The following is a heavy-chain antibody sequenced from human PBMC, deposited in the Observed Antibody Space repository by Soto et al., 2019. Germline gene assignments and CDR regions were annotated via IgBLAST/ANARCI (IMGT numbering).Heavy chain of an antibody. CDR1: GGSISSGGYS. J-gene: IGHJ5*02. D-gene: IGHD2-15*01. Sequence: QLQLQESGSGLVKPSQTLSLTCAVSGGSISSGGYSWSWIRQPPGQGLEWIGYIYHRGSTYYNPSLKSGVTTSVDLSKNQVPLKRRSLTAADTAVYYCAAGGGLPRYHWGQVTLVTFSS. V-gene: IGHV4-30-2*01. CDR3: AAGGGLPRYH. CDR2: IYHRGST.